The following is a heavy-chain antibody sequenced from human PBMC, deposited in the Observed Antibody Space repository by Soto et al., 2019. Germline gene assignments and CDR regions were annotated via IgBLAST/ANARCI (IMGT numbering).Heavy chain of an antibody. Sequence: PSETLSLTCAVSGGSISSGGYSWSWIRQPPGKGLEWIGYIYHSGSTYYNPSLKSRVTISVDRSKNQFSLKLSSATAADTAVYYCARVGGYYDSSGYGVDAFDIWGQGTMVTVSS. J-gene: IGHJ3*02. D-gene: IGHD3-22*01. CDR3: ARVGGYYDSSGYGVDAFDI. V-gene: IGHV4-30-2*01. CDR1: GGSISSGGYS. CDR2: IYHSGST.